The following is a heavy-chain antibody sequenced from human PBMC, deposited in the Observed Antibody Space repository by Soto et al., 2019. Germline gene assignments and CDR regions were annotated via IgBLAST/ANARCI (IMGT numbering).Heavy chain of an antibody. V-gene: IGHV3-23*01. CDR1: GFTFSNYA. CDR3: AKVGSERYSGQHSDY. D-gene: IGHD5-12*01. J-gene: IGHJ4*02. Sequence: EVQLLESGGGLVQPGGSLRLSCAASGFTFSNYAMNWVRQAPGKGLEWVSTISSSSGSTYYADSVKGRFTISRDNSKNFLYLQMNSLRGDDTAVYYCAKVGSERYSGQHSDYWCQGTLVTISS. CDR2: ISSSSGST.